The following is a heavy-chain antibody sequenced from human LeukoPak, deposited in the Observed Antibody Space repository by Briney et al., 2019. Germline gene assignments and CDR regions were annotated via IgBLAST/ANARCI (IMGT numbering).Heavy chain of an antibody. Sequence: PSETLSLTCTVSGGAISTYYWSWIRQTPGMGLEWIGYIYYTGSTNYNPSLKSRVTISVDASKNQFSLKMSSMTAADTAVYCCARAQGYSSGWDFQHWGQGTLVTVSS. CDR1: GGAISTYY. CDR2: IYYTGST. J-gene: IGHJ1*01. CDR3: ARAQGYSSGWDFQH. D-gene: IGHD6-19*01. V-gene: IGHV4-59*01.